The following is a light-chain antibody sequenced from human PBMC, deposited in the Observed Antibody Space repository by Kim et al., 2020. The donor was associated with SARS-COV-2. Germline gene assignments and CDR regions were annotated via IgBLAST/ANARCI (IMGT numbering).Light chain of an antibody. CDR3: QAWDSSTAV. CDR1: KLGDKY. J-gene: IGLJ3*02. CDR2: QDS. Sequence: SSELTQPPSVSVSPGQTASITCSGDKLGDKYACWYQQKPGHSPVLVIYQDSKRPSGIPERFSGSNSGNTATLTISGTQAMDEADYYCQAWDSSTAVFGGG. V-gene: IGLV3-1*01.